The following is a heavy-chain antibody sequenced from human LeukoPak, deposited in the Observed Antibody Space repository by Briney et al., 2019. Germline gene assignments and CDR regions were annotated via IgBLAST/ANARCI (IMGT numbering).Heavy chain of an antibody. D-gene: IGHD2-15*01. CDR1: GFTFSSYA. CDR3: ASPRVSSGGSFDY. V-gene: IGHV3-30-3*01. Sequence: GRSLRLSCAASGFTFSSYAMHWVRQAPGKGLEWVAVISYDGSNKYYADSVEGRFTISRDNSKNTLYLQMNSLRAEDTAVYYCASPRVSSGGSFDYWGQGTLVTVSS. J-gene: IGHJ4*02. CDR2: ISYDGSNK.